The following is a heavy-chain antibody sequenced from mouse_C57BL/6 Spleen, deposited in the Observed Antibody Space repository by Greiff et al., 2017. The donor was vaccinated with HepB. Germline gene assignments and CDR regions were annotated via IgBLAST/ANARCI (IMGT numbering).Heavy chain of an antibody. D-gene: IGHD2-1*01. CDR1: GYTFTSYW. V-gene: IGHV1-55*01. CDR3: AREVAMVTSWFAY. J-gene: IGHJ3*01. CDR2: IYPGSGST. Sequence: QVQLKQPGAELVKPGASVKMSCKASGYTFTSYWITWVKQRPGQGLEWIGDIYPGSGSTNYNEKFKSKATLTVDTSSSTAYMQLSSLTSEDSAVYYCAREVAMVTSWFAYWGQGTLVTVSA.